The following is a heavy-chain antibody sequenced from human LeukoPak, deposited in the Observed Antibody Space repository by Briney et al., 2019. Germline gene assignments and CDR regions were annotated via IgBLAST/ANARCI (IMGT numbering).Heavy chain of an antibody. Sequence: PSETLSLTCTVSGGSISSYYWSWIRQPPGKGLEWIGYIYYSGSTNYNTSLKSRVTISVDTSTNQFSLKLSSVTAADTAVYYCARDGPYSSLYKWGQGTLVTVSS. D-gene: IGHD6-6*01. J-gene: IGHJ4*02. CDR1: GGSISSYY. CDR3: ARDGPYSSLYK. CDR2: IYYSGST. V-gene: IGHV4-59*01.